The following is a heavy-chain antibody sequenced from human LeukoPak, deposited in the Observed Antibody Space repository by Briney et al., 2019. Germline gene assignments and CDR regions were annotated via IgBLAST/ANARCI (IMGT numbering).Heavy chain of an antibody. CDR1: GGSISSSSYY. CDR3: AADYGVYNWFDP. D-gene: IGHD4-17*01. CDR2: IYYSGST. J-gene: IGHJ5*02. V-gene: IGHV4-39*07. Sequence: SETLSLTCTVSGGSISSSSYYWGWIRQPPGKGLEWIGSIYYSGSTYYNPSLKSRVTISVDTSKNQFSLKLSSVTAADTAVYYCAADYGVYNWFDPWGQGTLVTVSS.